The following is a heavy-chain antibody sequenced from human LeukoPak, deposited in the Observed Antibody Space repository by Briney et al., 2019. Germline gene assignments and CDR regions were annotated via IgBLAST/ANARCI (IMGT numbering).Heavy chain of an antibody. V-gene: IGHV3-13*01. CDR3: ARVCSSTSCPHLGAFDI. CDR2: IGTAGDT. D-gene: IGHD2-2*01. Sequence: GGSLRLSCAASGFTFSSYDMHWVRQATGKGLEWVSAIGTAGDTYYPGSVKGRFTISRENAKNSLYLQMNSLRAGDTAVYYCARVCSSTSCPHLGAFDIWAKGQWSPSLQ. CDR1: GFTFSSYD. J-gene: IGHJ3*02.